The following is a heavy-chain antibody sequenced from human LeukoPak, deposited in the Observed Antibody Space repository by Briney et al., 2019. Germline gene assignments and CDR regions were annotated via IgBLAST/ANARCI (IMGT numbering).Heavy chain of an antibody. CDR2: ISGSGGST. J-gene: IGHJ4*02. CDR1: GFTFSSYA. Sequence: PGGSLRLSCAASGFTFSSYAMSWVRQAPGKGLEWVSAISGSGGSTYYADSVKGRFTISRDNSKNTLYLQMNSLRAEDTAVYYCARARYYYDSSGYYVDYWGQGTLVTVSS. D-gene: IGHD3-22*01. CDR3: ARARYYYDSSGYYVDY. V-gene: IGHV3-23*01.